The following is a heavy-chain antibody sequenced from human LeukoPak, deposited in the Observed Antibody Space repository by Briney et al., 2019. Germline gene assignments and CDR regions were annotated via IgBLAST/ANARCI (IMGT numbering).Heavy chain of an antibody. CDR1: GFTFSSYE. D-gene: IGHD5/OR15-5a*01. CDR2: ITYDGTYT. Sequence: GGSLRLSCAASGFTFSSYEMNWVRQASGKGLEWGAFITYDGTYTYYGDSVKGRFIISRDNSRYTLYLQMNSLRAEDTAVYYCVRDLDLVSEIGTLDYWGQGTLVTASS. V-gene: IGHV3-30*04. CDR3: VRDLDLVSEIGTLDY. J-gene: IGHJ4*02.